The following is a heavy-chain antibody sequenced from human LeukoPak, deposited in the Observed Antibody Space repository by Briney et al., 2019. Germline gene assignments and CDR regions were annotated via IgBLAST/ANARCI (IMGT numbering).Heavy chain of an antibody. CDR1: GGSISSYY. D-gene: IGHD2-2*01. CDR3: ARGEAIPLIGPIVPLDY. Sequence: SETLSLTCTVSGGSISSYYWSWIRRPAGKGLEWIGAISYSGSTYYNPSLKSRVTISLDTSKNQFSLKLSSVTAADTAVYYCARGEAIPLIGPIVPLDYWGQGILVTVSS. CDR2: ISYSGST. J-gene: IGHJ4*02. V-gene: IGHV4-59*12.